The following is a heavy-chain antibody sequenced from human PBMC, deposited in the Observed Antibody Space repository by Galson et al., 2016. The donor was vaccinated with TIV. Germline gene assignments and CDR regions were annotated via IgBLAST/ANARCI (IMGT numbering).Heavy chain of an antibody. V-gene: IGHV1-69*13. Sequence: SVKVSCKASGGTFSSYVFNWVRQAPGQGLEWMGGIIPLFDTANYAQKFQGRVTITADESTSTAYMELSSLSSEDTAGYYCARDRNTAMDNYYYYYGMDVWGQGTTVTVSS. CDR3: ARDRNTAMDNYYYYYGMDV. CDR1: GGTFSSYV. D-gene: IGHD5-18*01. CDR2: IIPLFDTA. J-gene: IGHJ6*02.